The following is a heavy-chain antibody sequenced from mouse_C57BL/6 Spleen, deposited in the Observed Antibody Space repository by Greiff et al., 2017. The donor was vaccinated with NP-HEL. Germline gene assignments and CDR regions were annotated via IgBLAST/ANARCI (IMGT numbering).Heavy chain of an antibody. Sequence: EVKLVESGGGLVKPGGSLKLSFAASGFTFSDYGMHWVRQAPEKGLEWVAYISSGSSTIHYADGGKGRFTISRDNAKNTLFLQMTSLRSEDTAMYYCARGNYPYYAMDYWGQGTSVTVSS. V-gene: IGHV5-17*01. CDR3: ARGNYPYYAMDY. CDR1: GFTFSDYG. D-gene: IGHD2-1*01. J-gene: IGHJ4*01. CDR2: ISSGSSTI.